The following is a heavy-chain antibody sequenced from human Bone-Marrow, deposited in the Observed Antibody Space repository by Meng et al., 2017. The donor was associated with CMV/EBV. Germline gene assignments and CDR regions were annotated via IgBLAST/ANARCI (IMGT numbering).Heavy chain of an antibody. CDR3: ARDGRDCSSTSCYQPVYYYGMDV. J-gene: IGHJ6*02. D-gene: IGHD2-2*01. CDR1: GGSFSGYY. Sequence: SETLSLTCAVYGGSFSGYYWSWIRQPPGKGLEWIGEINHSGSTNYNPSLKSRVTISVDTSKNQFSLKLSSVTAADTAVYYCARDGRDCSSTSCYQPVYYYGMDVWGQGTTVTVPS. CDR2: INHSGST. V-gene: IGHV4-34*01.